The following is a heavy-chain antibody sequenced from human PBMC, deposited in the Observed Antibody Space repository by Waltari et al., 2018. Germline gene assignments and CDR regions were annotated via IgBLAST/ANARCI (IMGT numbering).Heavy chain of an antibody. CDR1: GYSISRGYY. D-gene: IGHD5-18*01. V-gene: IGHV4-38-2*01. J-gene: IGHJ5*02. CDR3: ARGGKIQRWFQNWFDP. Sequence: QVQLQESGPGLVKPSETLSLTCAVSGYSISRGYYWGWHRQPPGEGLEWSGSIYHRGSTDYNQYLKSRDTIAVETSKNPFSRKLSAETAADTAVYYCARGGKIQRWFQNWFDPWGQGTLVTVSS. CDR2: IYHRGST.